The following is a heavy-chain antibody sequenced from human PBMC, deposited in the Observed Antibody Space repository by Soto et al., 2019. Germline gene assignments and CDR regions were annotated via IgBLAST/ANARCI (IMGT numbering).Heavy chain of an antibody. J-gene: IGHJ4*02. CDR2: IYSGGSA. CDR1: GFTVSSNY. V-gene: IGHV3-66*04. CDR3: ARHGYSYGGGYFDY. Sequence: EVQLVESRGGLVQPGGSLRLSCAASGFTVSSNYMSWVRQAPGKGLEWVSVIYSGGSAYYADSVKGRFTISRDNSKNTLYLQMNSLIAEDTAVYYCARHGYSYGGGYFDYWGQGTLVTVSS. D-gene: IGHD5-18*01.